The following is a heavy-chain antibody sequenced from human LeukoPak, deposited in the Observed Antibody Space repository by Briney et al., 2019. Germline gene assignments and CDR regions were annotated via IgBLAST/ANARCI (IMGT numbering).Heavy chain of an antibody. J-gene: IGHJ5*02. D-gene: IGHD4-11*01. CDR3: AKAGRNYHNWLDP. Sequence: GGSLRLSCAASGFDFRGYGMHWVRQTPGKGLEWVAVTSYDGTAKFYAHSVEGRFTVSRDNSKNTLYLQVNTLRAEDTAVYYCAKAGRNYHNWLDPWGQGTLVTVSS. CDR2: TSYDGTAK. CDR1: GFDFRGYG. V-gene: IGHV3-30*18.